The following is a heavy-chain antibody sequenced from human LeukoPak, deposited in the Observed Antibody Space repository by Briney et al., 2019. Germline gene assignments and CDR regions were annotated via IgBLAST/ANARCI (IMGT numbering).Heavy chain of an antibody. V-gene: IGHV1-46*01. CDR3: ARDLSARGHVGDIAGVDY. Sequence: ASVKVSCKASGYTFTSYYMHWVRQAPGQGLEWMGIINPSGGSTSYAQKFQGRVTMTRDTSTSTVYMELSSLRSEETAVYYCARDLSARGHVGDIAGVDYWAREPWSPSPQ. CDR2: INPSGGST. D-gene: IGHD6-13*01. CDR1: GYTFTSYY. J-gene: IGHJ4*02.